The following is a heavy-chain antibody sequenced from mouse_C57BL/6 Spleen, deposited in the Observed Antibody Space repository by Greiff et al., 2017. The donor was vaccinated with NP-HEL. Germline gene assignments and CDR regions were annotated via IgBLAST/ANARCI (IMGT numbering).Heavy chain of an antibody. D-gene: IGHD2-5*01. J-gene: IGHJ1*03. CDR3: ARYYSNYWYFDV. CDR1: GYSFTGYF. CDR2: INPYNGDT. Sequence: SGPELVKPGDSVQISCKASGYSFTGYFMNWVMQSHGKSLEWIGRINPYNGDTFYNQKFKGKATLTVDKSSSTAHMELRSLTSEDSAVYYCARYYSNYWYFDVWGTGTTVTVSS. V-gene: IGHV1-20*01.